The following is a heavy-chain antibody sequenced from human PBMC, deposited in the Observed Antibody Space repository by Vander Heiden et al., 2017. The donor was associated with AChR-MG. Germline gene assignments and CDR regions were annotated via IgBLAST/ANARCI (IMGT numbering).Heavy chain of an antibody. Sequence: QVQLQQWGAVLLKPQETLFLTRADYGGSFSGYCCSRIHQPPGKGLGWIGEINNSGITNYNPSLRSRVTISVDTSKNQCYLRLSSVTAADTAVYYCARVPYDFWSGYYNAYYYYGMDVWGQGTTVTVSS. CDR1: GGSFSGYC. V-gene: IGHV4-34*01. D-gene: IGHD3-3*01. CDR2: INNSGIT. J-gene: IGHJ6*02. CDR3: ARVPYDFWSGYYNAYYYYGMDV.